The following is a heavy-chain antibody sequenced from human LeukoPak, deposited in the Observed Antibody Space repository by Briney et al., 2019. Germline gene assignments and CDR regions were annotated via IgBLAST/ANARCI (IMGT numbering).Heavy chain of an antibody. D-gene: IGHD2-15*01. Sequence: SETLSLTCTVSGGSISSYYWSWIRQPPGKGLEWIGYIYYSGSTNYNPSLKSRVTISVDTSKNQFSLKLSSVTAADTAVYYCARAGDCSGGSCYPEGNTFDCWGQGTLVTVSS. J-gene: IGHJ4*02. CDR2: IYYSGST. V-gene: IGHV4-59*01. CDR1: GGSISSYY. CDR3: ARAGDCSGGSCYPEGNTFDC.